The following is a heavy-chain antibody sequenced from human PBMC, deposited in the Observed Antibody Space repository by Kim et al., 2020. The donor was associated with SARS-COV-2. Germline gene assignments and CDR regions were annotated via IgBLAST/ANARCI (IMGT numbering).Heavy chain of an antibody. J-gene: IGHJ6*02. CDR2: IYTSGST. CDR3: ARAYSSGWGNYYYYGMDV. D-gene: IGHD6-19*01. V-gene: IGHV4-61*02. Sequence: SETLSLTCTVSGGSISSGSYYWSWIRQPAGKGLEWIGRIYTSGSTNYNPSLKSRVTISVDTSKNQFSLKLSSVTAADTAVYYCARAYSSGWGNYYYYGMDVWGQGTTVTVSS. CDR1: GGSISSGSYY.